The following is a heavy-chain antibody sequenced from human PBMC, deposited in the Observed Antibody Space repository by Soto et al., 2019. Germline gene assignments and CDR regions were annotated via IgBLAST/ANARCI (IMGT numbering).Heavy chain of an antibody. D-gene: IGHD6-6*01. CDR1: GYTFTSYG. J-gene: IGHJ6*02. CDR2: ISADNGNT. V-gene: IGHV1-18*01. Sequence: ASVKVSCKASGYTFTSYGIIWVRQAPGQGLEWMGWISADNGNTNYAQKLQGRVTMTTDTSTSTAYMELRSLRSDDTAVYYCARKYSSSSDYYYGMDVWGQGTTVTVSS. CDR3: ARKYSSSSDYYYGMDV.